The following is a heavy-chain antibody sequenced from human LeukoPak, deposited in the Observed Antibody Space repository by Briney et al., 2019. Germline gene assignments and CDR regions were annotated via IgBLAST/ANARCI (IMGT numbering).Heavy chain of an antibody. D-gene: IGHD5-12*01. J-gene: IGHJ4*02. CDR3: ARKGRRYSGYLFDY. CDR1: GGTFSSYA. CDR2: IIPIFGTA. V-gene: IGHV1-69*13. Sequence: ASVKVSCKASGGTFSSYAISWVRQAPGQGLEWMGGIIPIFGTANYAQKFQGRVTITADESTSTAYMELSSLRSEDTAVYYCARKGRRYSGYLFDYWGQGTLVTVSS.